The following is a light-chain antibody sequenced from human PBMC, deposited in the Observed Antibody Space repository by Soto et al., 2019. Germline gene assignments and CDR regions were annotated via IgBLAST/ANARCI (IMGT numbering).Light chain of an antibody. CDR3: SSDTSSSTLGV. J-gene: IGLJ2*01. CDR1: RSDVGGYNY. Sequence: QSVLTQPASVSGSPGQSITISCTGTRSDVGGYNYVSWYQQHPGKAPKLMIYDVSNRPSGVSNRFSGSKSGNTASLTISGLQAEDEADYYCSSDTSSSTLGVFGGGTKLTVL. V-gene: IGLV2-14*01. CDR2: DVS.